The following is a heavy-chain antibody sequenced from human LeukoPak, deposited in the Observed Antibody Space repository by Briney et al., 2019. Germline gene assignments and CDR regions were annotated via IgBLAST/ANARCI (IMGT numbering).Heavy chain of an antibody. D-gene: IGHD3-10*01. CDR3: ARTVLSTFGESLFDP. V-gene: IGHV4-59*01. Sequence: SETLSLTCTVSGGSISSYYWSWIRQPPGKGLEWIGYIYYSGGTNYNPSLKSRVTISVDTSKNQFSLKLSSVTAADTAVYYCARTVLSTFGESLFDPWGQGTLVTVSS. CDR1: GGSISSYY. J-gene: IGHJ5*02. CDR2: IYYSGGT.